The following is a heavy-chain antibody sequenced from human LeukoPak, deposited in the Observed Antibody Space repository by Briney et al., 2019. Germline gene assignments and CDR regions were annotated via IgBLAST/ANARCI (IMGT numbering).Heavy chain of an antibody. J-gene: IGHJ4*02. CDR3: AKDLTWNTADY. Sequence: GGSLRLFCAASGFTFSSYWMHWFRQAPGKGLVWVSRINTDGRTTGYADSVRGRFTISRDNAKNTLYLQMNGLRAEDTAVYYCAKDLTWNTADYWGQGTLVTVPS. CDR2: INTDGRTT. CDR1: GFTFSSYW. V-gene: IGHV3-74*01. D-gene: IGHD1/OR15-1a*01.